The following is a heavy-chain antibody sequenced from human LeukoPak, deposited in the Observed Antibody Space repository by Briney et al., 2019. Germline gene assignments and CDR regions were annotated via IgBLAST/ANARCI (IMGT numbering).Heavy chain of an antibody. V-gene: IGHV1-69*13. J-gene: IGHJ4*02. Sequence: ASVKVSCKASGYTFTGYYMHWVRQAPGQGLEWMGGIIPIFGSANYAQKFQGRVTITADESTSTAYMELSSLRSEDTAVYYCATATMVRDVHFDYWGQGTLVTVSS. CDR1: GYTFTGYY. CDR2: IIPIFGSA. CDR3: ATATMVRDVHFDY. D-gene: IGHD3-10*01.